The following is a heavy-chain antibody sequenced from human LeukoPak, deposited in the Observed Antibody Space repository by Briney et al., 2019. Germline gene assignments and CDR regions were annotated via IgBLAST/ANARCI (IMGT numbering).Heavy chain of an antibody. CDR2: ISGNSGSI. D-gene: IGHD3-22*01. Sequence: PGRSLRLSCAASGFTFDDYAMHWVRQAPGKGLKWVSGISGNSGSIGYADSVKGRFTISRDNAKNSLYLQMNSLRAEDTALYYCAKVHLLYYYDSSGGSADAFDIWGQGTMVTVSS. CDR3: AKVHLLYYYDSSGGSADAFDI. CDR1: GFTFDDYA. V-gene: IGHV3-9*01. J-gene: IGHJ3*02.